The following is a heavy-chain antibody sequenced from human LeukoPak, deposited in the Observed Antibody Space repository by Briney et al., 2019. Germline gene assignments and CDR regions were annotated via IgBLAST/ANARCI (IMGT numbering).Heavy chain of an antibody. CDR2: IYYSGST. D-gene: IGHD5-24*01. J-gene: IGHJ4*02. CDR1: GGSISSGDYY. V-gene: IGHV4-30-4*08. Sequence: SETLSLTCTVSGGSISSGDYYWSWIRQPPGKGLEWIGYIYYSGSTYYNPSLKSPVTISVDTSKTQFSMKLSSVTAADTAVYYCAREGYIRIDYWGQGTLVTVSS. CDR3: AREGYIRIDY.